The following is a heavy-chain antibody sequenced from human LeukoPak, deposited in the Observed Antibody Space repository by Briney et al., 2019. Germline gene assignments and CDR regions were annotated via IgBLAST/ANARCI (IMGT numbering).Heavy chain of an antibody. D-gene: IGHD3-10*01. CDR2: ISYDRINK. CDR1: RFSFSNYA. CDR3: ARETPIEGIASGQDAFDI. V-gene: IGHV3-30-3*01. Sequence: GGSLRLSCAASRFSFSNYAMHWVRQAPGKGLDWVAVISYDRINKYYADSVKGRFTISRDNSKNTLYLEMNSLRVEDTAVYFCARETPIEGIASGQDAFDIWGQGTMVTVSS. J-gene: IGHJ3*02.